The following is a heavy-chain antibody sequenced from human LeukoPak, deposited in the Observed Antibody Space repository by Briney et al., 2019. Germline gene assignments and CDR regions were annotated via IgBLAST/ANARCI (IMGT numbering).Heavy chain of an antibody. Sequence: SETLSLTCTVSGDSVTTYYWSWIRQPPGKGLEWLGYVYYSGSATYNPSLKSRVTISVDTSKNQFSLRLSSVTAADTAVYYCARDGSNWSNDYYHGVDVCGQGTTVTVSS. CDR3: ARDGSNWSNDYYHGVDV. D-gene: IGHD4-11*01. CDR2: VYYSGSA. V-gene: IGHV4-59*02. J-gene: IGHJ6*02. CDR1: GDSVTTYY.